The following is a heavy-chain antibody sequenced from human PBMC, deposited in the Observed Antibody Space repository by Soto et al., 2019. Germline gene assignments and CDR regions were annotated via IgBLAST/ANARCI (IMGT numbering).Heavy chain of an antibody. CDR2: ISGSGGST. CDR1: GFTFSSYA. Sequence: GALRLSCAASGFTFSSYAMSWVRQAPGKGLEWVSAISGSGGSTYYADSVKGRFTISRDNSKNTLYLQMNSLRAEDTAVYYCAKSTYCGGDCYFHPNYYYYGMDVWGQGTTVTVSS. J-gene: IGHJ6*02. CDR3: AKSTYCGGDCYFHPNYYYYGMDV. D-gene: IGHD2-21*02. V-gene: IGHV3-23*01.